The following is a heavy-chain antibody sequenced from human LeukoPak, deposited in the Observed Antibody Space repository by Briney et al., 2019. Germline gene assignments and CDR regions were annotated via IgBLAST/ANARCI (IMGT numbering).Heavy chain of an antibody. CDR2: IYYSGST. J-gene: IGHJ6*02. D-gene: IGHD2-15*01. V-gene: IGHV4-59*01. CDR1: GGSISSYY. Sequence: SETLSLTCTVSGGSISSYYWSWIRQPPGKGLEWIGYIYYSGSTNYNPSLKSRVTISVDTSKNQFSLKLSSVTAAGTAVYYCARAPESLNCSGGSCYSEYLDYYYYYGMDVWGQGTTVTVSS. CDR3: ARAPESLNCSGGSCYSEYLDYYYYYGMDV.